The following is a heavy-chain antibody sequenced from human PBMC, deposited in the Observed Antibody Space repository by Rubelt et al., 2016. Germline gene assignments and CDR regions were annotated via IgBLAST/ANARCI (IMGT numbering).Heavy chain of an antibody. D-gene: IGHD1-7*01. J-gene: IGHJ4*02. V-gene: IGHV4-39*01. CDR3: ARQELQIFDY. CDR2: IFYSGST. Sequence: QLQLQESGPGLVKPSETLSLTCTVSGGSISSSSYYWGWIRQPPGKGLEWIGSIFYSGSTYYNPSLKSRVTISVDTSKNQFSLKLSSVTAADTAVYYCARQELQIFDYWGQGTLVTVSS. CDR1: GGSISSSSYY.